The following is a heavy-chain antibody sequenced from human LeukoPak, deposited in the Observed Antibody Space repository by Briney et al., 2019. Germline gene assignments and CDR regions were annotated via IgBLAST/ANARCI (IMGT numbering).Heavy chain of an antibody. Sequence: SVKVSCKASGGTFNSYAITWVRQAPGQGLEWMGRIIPIFGTANYAQKFQGRVTITADKSTSTAYMEVSSLRSEDTAVYYCARGGGDYYYYYMDVWGKGTTVTISS. CDR1: GGTFNSYA. J-gene: IGHJ6*03. CDR2: IIPIFGTA. CDR3: ARGGGDYYYYYMDV. V-gene: IGHV1-69*06.